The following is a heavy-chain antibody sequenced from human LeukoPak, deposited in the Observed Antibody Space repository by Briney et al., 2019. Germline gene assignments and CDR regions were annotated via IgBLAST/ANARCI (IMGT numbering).Heavy chain of an antibody. CDR1: GYTFTRYG. Sequence: ASVKVSCKASGYTFTRYGISWVRQAPGQGLEWMGWISAYNGNKNYTQNRQGRVTMTTDTSTSTAYMELRSLRSDDTAVYYGARGGFSSWYEIRPFDYWGQGTLVTVSS. CDR3: ARGGFSSWYEIRPFDY. J-gene: IGHJ4*02. D-gene: IGHD6-13*01. V-gene: IGHV1-18*01. CDR2: ISAYNGNK.